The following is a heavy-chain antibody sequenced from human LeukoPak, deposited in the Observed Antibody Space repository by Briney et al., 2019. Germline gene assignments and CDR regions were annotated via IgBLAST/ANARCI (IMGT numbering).Heavy chain of an antibody. CDR3: ARTYLLETMVVNEYHDAFDI. CDR2: IIPIFGTA. D-gene: IGHD4-23*01. Sequence: SVKVSCKASGGTFSSYAISWARQAPGQGLEWMGGIIPIFGTANYGEKFQGRVTIPADDSTSTAFVDLSRLRSEARAVYYCARTYLLETMVVNEYHDAFDIASQGRMASVFS. V-gene: IGHV1-69*01. J-gene: IGHJ3*02. CDR1: GGTFSSYA.